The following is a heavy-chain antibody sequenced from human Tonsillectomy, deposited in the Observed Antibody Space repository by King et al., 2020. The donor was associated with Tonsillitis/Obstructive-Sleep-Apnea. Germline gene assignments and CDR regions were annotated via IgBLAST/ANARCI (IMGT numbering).Heavy chain of an antibody. CDR3: ARDWVGYCSGGSCYSDAFDI. J-gene: IGHJ3*02. V-gene: IGHV3-33*01. CDR1: GFTFSSYG. Sequence: VQLVQSGGGVVQPGRSLRLSCAASGFTFSSYGMHWVRQAPGKGRELVAVILYDGSNKYYAYFVKGRFTISRDNSKNTLFLQMNMLRAEDTAVYYCARDWVGYCSGGSCYSDAFDIWGQGTMVPSLQ. D-gene: IGHD2-15*01. CDR2: ILYDGSNK.